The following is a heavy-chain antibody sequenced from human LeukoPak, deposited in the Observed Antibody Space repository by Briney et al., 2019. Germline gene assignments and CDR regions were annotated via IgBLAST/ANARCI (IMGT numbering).Heavy chain of an antibody. CDR3: AREVDTAMEDYFDY. V-gene: IGHV4-31*03. D-gene: IGHD5-18*01. CDR1: GGSISSGGYY. J-gene: IGHJ4*02. Sequence: PSETLSLTCTVSGGSISSGGYYWSWIRQHPGKGLEWIGYIYYSGSTYYNPSLKSRVTISVDTSKNQFSLKLSSVTAADTAVYYCAREVDTAMEDYFDYWGQGTLVTVPS. CDR2: IYYSGST.